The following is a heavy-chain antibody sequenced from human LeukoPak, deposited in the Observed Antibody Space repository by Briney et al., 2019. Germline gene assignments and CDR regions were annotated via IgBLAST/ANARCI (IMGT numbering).Heavy chain of an antibody. CDR2: LSWNSQSI. J-gene: IGHJ4*02. CDR3: AKESGTYYYFDY. CDR1: GFTFDDYH. V-gene: IGHV3-9*01. D-gene: IGHD1-26*01. Sequence: GRSLRLSCAASGFTFDDYHIHWVRQAPGKGLEWVAGLSWNSQSIGYADSVKGRFTISRVNAKNSLYLQMNNLRVEDTALYYCAKESGTYYYFDYWGQGTLVTVSS.